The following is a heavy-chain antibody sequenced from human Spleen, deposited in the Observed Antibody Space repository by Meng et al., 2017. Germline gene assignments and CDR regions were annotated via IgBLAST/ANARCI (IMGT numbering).Heavy chain of an antibody. CDR3: ARVNYYDSSGQNWYFDL. Sequence: QGQLQQWGAGLLKPSETLSLTCAVSGGSFSGYYWSWIRQPPGKGLEWIGEINHSGSTNYNPSLKSRVTISVDTSKNQFSLKLSSVTAADTAVYYCARVNYYDSSGQNWYFDLWGRGTLVTVSS. CDR1: GGSFSGYY. J-gene: IGHJ2*01. V-gene: IGHV4-34*01. D-gene: IGHD3-22*01. CDR2: INHSGST.